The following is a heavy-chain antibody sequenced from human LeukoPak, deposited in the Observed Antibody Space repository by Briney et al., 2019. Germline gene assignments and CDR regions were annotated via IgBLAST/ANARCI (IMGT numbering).Heavy chain of an antibody. CDR1: GFTFSSYG. CDR3: AKEPAGEQLWFDY. CDR2: ISYDGSNK. Sequence: GRSLRLSCAASGFTFSSYGMHWVRQAPGKGLEWVAVISYDGSNKYYADSVKGRFTISRDNSKNTLYLQMNSLRAEDTAVYYCAKEPAGEQLWFDYWGQGTLVTVSS. J-gene: IGHJ4*02. D-gene: IGHD5-18*01. V-gene: IGHV3-30*18.